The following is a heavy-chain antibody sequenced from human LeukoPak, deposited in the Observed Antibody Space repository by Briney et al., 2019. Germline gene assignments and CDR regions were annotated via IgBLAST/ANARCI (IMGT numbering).Heavy chain of an antibody. Sequence: GGSLRLSCAASGFTFSIYAMHWVRQAPGKGLEWVAVISYHGSDKYYADSVKGRFTMSRDNSKNTLYLQMNGLRAEDTAVYYCARGYYDSSGYYFDYWGQGTLVTVSS. J-gene: IGHJ4*02. CDR3: ARGYYDSSGYYFDY. V-gene: IGHV3-30*04. CDR2: ISYHGSDK. CDR1: GFTFSIYA. D-gene: IGHD3-22*01.